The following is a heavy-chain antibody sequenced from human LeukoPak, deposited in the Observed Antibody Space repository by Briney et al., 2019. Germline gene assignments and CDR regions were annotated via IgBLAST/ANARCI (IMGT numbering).Heavy chain of an antibody. J-gene: IGHJ6*02. CDR2: INHSGST. CDR3: ARKGGEGIIAAADPYYYYGMDV. Sequence: PSETLSLTCAVYGGSFSGYYWSWIRQPPGKGLEWIGEINHSGSTNYHTSLKSRVTISVDTSKNQFSMRLRSVTAADTAVYYCARKGGEGIIAAADPYYYYGMDVWGQGTTVTVSS. V-gene: IGHV4-34*01. CDR1: GGSFSGYY. D-gene: IGHD6-13*01.